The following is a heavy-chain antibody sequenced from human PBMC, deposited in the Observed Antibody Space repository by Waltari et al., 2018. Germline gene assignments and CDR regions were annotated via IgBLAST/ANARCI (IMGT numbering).Heavy chain of an antibody. J-gene: IGHJ4*02. CDR2: IYYSGST. Sequence: QLQLQESGPGLVKPSETLSLTCTVSGGSISSSSYYWGWIRQPPGKGLEWIGSIYYSGSTYYNPSLKSRVTISVDTSKNQFSLKLSSVTAADTAVYYCAREGDSSGYYYGVDYWGQGTLVTVSS. D-gene: IGHD3-22*01. V-gene: IGHV4-39*07. CDR1: GGSISSSSYY. CDR3: AREGDSSGYYYGVDY.